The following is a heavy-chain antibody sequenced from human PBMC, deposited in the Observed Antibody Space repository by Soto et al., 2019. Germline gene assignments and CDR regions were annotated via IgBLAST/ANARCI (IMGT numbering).Heavy chain of an antibody. CDR2: IIPIFGTA. J-gene: IGHJ5*02. CDR3: ARDLHWNYVGWFDP. CDR1: GGTFSSYA. D-gene: IGHD1-7*01. Sequence: SVKVSCKASGGTFSSYAISWVRQAPGQGLEWMGGIIPIFGTANYAQKFQGRVTITADESTSTAYMELSSLRSEDTAVYYCARDLHWNYVGWFDPWGQGTLVTGSS. V-gene: IGHV1-69*13.